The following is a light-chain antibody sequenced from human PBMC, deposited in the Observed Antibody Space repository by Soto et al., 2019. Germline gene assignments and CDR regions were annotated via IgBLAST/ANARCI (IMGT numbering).Light chain of an antibody. CDR2: KAS. V-gene: IGKV1-5*03. CDR1: QSVSTW. Sequence: DIQMTQSPSTLSASVGARVTITCRASQSVSTWLAWYQQKPGKAPNLLIFKASRLPSGVPSRFSGSGSGTDFTLTISSLQPDDFAIYYCQQYDSYPLTFGGGTTVEVK. CDR3: QQYDSYPLT. J-gene: IGKJ4*01.